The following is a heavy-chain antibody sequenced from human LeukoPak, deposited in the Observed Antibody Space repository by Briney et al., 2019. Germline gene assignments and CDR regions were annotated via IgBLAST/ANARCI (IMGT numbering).Heavy chain of an antibody. J-gene: IGHJ3*02. V-gene: IGHV3-23*01. CDR2: ISGSGGST. D-gene: IGHD5-18*01. CDR3: AKRLYSWVDAFDI. CDR1: GFTFSSYA. Sequence: GGSLRLSCAASGFTFSSYAMSWVRQSPGKGLEWVSAISGSGGSTYYADSVKGRFTISRDNSKNTLYLQMNSLRAEDTAVYYCAKRLYSWVDAFDIWGQGTMVTVSS.